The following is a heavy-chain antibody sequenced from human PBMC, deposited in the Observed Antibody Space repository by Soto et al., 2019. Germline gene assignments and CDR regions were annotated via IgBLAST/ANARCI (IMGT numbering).Heavy chain of an antibody. CDR2: IKQDGSEK. CDR1: GFTFSSYW. CDR3: ATSRTFDY. D-gene: IGHD6-13*01. V-gene: IGHV3-7*01. J-gene: IGHJ4*02. Sequence: SGGSLRLSCVVSGFTFSSYWMNWVRQAPGKGLEWVANIKQDGSEKYYVDSAKGRFTISRGNAKNSLYLQMNSLSAEDTAIYYCATSRTFDYWGQGTLVTV.